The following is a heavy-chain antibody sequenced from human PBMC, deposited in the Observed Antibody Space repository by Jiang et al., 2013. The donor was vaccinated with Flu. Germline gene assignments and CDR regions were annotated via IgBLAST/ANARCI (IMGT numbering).Heavy chain of an antibody. CDR3: ARQYCSSTSCYIFYIDF. J-gene: IGHJ4*02. Sequence: PGKGLEWMGRIDPSDSYTNYSPSFQGHVTISADKSISTAYLQWSSLKASDTAMYYCARQYCSSTSCYIFYIDFWGQGTLVTVSS. D-gene: IGHD2-2*02. CDR2: IDPSDSYT. V-gene: IGHV5-10-1*01.